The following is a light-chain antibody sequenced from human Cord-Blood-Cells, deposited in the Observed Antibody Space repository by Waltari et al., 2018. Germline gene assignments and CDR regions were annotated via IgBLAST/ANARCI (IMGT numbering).Light chain of an antibody. Sequence: DIQMTQSPSSLSASVGDRVTITCRASQSISSYLNWYQQKPGKAHKLLIYAASSLQSGVPSRFSGSGSGTDFTLTISSLQPEDFATYYCQQSYSTPINFGQGTRLEIK. CDR2: AAS. J-gene: IGKJ5*01. CDR3: QQSYSTPIN. CDR1: QSISSY. V-gene: IGKV1-39*01.